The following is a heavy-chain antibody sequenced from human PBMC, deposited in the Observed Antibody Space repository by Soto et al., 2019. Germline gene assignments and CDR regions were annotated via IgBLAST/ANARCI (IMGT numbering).Heavy chain of an antibody. Sequence: EVQLVESGGGLIQPGGSLRLSCAASGFNVSSTHMSWVRQAPGKGLEWVSLLYSGGRTYYADSVKGRFTISRDNSKNTLYLQMNSLRADDTAVYYCAIRRGYSGYDSAFDVWGQGTMVTVSS. CDR1: GFNVSSTH. CDR2: LYSGGRT. J-gene: IGHJ3*01. CDR3: AIRRGYSGYDSAFDV. V-gene: IGHV3-53*01. D-gene: IGHD5-12*01.